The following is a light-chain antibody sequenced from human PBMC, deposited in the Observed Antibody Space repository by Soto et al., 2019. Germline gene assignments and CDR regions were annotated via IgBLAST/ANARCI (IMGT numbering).Light chain of an antibody. J-gene: IGKJ3*01. CDR3: QQYNDWPPFT. V-gene: IGKV3-15*01. CDR1: QSVNDK. CDR2: GAS. Sequence: EVVMTQSPATLSVPPGERATLSCRASQSVNDKVAWFQQKPGQAPTPLIIGASTTATGVPARFSGSGSGREFTLTISSLQSEDFAVYYCQQYNDWPPFTFGPGTKVDIK.